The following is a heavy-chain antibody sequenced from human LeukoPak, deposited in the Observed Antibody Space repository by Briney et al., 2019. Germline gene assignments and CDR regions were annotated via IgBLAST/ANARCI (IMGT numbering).Heavy chain of an antibody. V-gene: IGHV3-7*01. J-gene: IGHJ6*03. D-gene: IGHD5-18*01. CDR2: IKQDGSEK. CDR3: ARGHLSAMAQWGYYMDV. CDR1: GFTFSRYW. Sequence: GGSLRLSCAASGFTFSRYWMSWVRQAPGKGLEWVANIKQDGSEKYYVDSVKGRFTISRDNAKNSLYLQMKSLRAEDTAVYYCARGHLSAMAQWGYYMDVWGKGTTVTISS.